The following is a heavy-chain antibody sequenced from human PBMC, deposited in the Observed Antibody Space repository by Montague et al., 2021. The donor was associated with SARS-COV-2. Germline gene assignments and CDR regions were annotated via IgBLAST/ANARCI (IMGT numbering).Heavy chain of an antibody. Sequence: SETLSLTCTDSGGSISSSSYYWGWIRQPPGKGLEWIGSIYYSGSTYYNPSLKSRVTISVDTSKNQFSLKLSSVAAADTAVYYCASPTYYYDSSGSDAFDIWGQGTMVTVSS. CDR3: ASPTYYYDSSGSDAFDI. V-gene: IGHV4-39*01. CDR2: IYYSGST. D-gene: IGHD3-22*01. CDR1: GGSISSSSYY. J-gene: IGHJ3*02.